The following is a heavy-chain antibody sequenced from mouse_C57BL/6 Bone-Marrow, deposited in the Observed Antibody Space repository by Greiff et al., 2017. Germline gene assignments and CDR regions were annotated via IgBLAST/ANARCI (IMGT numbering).Heavy chain of an antibody. D-gene: IGHD1-1*01. CDR1: GYTFTSYG. J-gene: IGHJ2*01. CDR3: ARAPLYYYGLY. CDR2: IYPRSGNT. Sequence: QVQLQQSGAELARPGASVKLSCKASGYTFTSYGISWVKQRTGQGLEWIGEIYPRSGNTYYNEKFQGQATLTADKSSSTAYMWLRSLTSEDSAFYFCARAPLYYYGLYWGQGTTLTVSS. V-gene: IGHV1-81*01.